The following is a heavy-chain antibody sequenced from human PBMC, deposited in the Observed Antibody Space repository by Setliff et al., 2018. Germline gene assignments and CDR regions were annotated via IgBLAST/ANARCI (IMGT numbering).Heavy chain of an antibody. CDR2: LYTSGDT. V-gene: IGHV4-4*07. Sequence: SETLSLTCTVSGGSISSHYWTWIRQPAGKGLEWIGRLYTSGDTNYNPSLKSRVSMSLDTSKNQFSLKLSSVTAADTAVYYCARDRVVVLAGRRGFYFDYWGQGTLVTVSP. J-gene: IGHJ4*02. CDR3: ARDRVVVLAGRRGFYFDY. D-gene: IGHD2-15*01. CDR1: GGSISSHY.